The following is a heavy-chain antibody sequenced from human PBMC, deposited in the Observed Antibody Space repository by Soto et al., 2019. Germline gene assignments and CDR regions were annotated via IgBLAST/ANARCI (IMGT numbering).Heavy chain of an antibody. CDR1: GGTFSSYA. CDR2: IIPIFGTA. CDR3: ARVSYDSSGYYYPFDY. D-gene: IGHD3-22*01. J-gene: IGHJ4*02. Sequence: AASVKVSCKASGGTFSSYAISWVRQAPGQGLEWMGGIIPIFGTANYAQKFQGRVTITADESTSTAYMELSSLRSEDTAVYYCARVSYDSSGYYYPFDYWGQGTLVTVSS. V-gene: IGHV1-69*13.